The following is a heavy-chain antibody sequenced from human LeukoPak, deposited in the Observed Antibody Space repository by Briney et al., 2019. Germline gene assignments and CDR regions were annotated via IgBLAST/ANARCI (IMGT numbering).Heavy chain of an antibody. CDR1: GFTFGNYG. CDR2: IWYDGSQK. Sequence: PGGSLRLSCAASGFTFGNYGMHWVRQAPGKGLEWVAVIWYDGSQKYYADSVKGRFTISRDNSKNTQYLQMNSLRAEDTAVYYCARPYCSSSNCPGWFDPWGQGTLVTVSP. CDR3: ARPYCSSSNCPGWFDP. D-gene: IGHD2-2*01. V-gene: IGHV3-33*01. J-gene: IGHJ5*02.